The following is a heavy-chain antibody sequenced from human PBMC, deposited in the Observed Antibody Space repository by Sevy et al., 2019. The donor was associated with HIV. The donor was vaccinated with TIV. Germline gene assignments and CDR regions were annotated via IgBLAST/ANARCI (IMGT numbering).Heavy chain of an antibody. Sequence: SETLSLTCTVSGGSISSSSYYWGWIRQPPGKGLEWIGSIYYSGSTYYNPSLKSRVTISVDTSKNQFSLKLSSVTAADTAVYYCAGLSPYDFWSGYPTSWGQGTLVTVSS. CDR3: AGLSPYDFWSGYPTS. J-gene: IGHJ4*02. CDR1: GGSISSSSYY. D-gene: IGHD3-3*01. V-gene: IGHV4-39*01. CDR2: IYYSGST.